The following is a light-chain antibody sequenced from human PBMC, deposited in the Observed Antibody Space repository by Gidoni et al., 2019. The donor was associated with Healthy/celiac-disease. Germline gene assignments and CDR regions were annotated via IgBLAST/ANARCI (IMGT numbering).Light chain of an antibody. Sequence: DLQMTQSSSSLSASVGDRVTSTCRARQSSSNYLAWFQQQPGKDPKSLIYAASSLQSGVPSKCSGSGSGTDFTLTSSRLQPEDFATYYCQQYNSYPLTFGGGTKVEIK. CDR1: QSSSNY. J-gene: IGKJ4*01. V-gene: IGKV1-16*02. CDR2: AAS. CDR3: QQYNSYPLT.